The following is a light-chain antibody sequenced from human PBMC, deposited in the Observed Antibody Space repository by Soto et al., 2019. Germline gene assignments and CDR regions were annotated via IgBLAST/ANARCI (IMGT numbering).Light chain of an antibody. CDR3: QVWNITTDHYV. Sequence: SYELTQPPSVSVAPGQTARITCGGNNIGSTSVHWYQQRPGQAPVLVVYDDNDRPSGIPERFSGSNSENTATLTTTRVEAGDEADYYCQVWNITTDHYVFGTGTKVTVL. J-gene: IGLJ1*01. V-gene: IGLV3-21*02. CDR1: NIGSTS. CDR2: DDN.